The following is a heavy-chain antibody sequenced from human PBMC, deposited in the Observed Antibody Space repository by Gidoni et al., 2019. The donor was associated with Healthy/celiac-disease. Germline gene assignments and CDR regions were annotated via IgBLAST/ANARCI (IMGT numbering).Heavy chain of an antibody. CDR2: IWYDGSNK. Sequence: QVQLVESGGGVVQPGRSLRLSCAASGFTFSSYGMHWVRQAPGKGLEWVADIWYDGSNKYYADAVKGRFNISRDNSKNTLYLQMNSLRAEDTAVYYCASGDLWFGEFASNPFDYWGQGTLVTVSS. D-gene: IGHD3-10*01. V-gene: IGHV3-33*01. CDR3: ASGDLWFGEFASNPFDY. CDR1: GFTFSSYG. J-gene: IGHJ4*02.